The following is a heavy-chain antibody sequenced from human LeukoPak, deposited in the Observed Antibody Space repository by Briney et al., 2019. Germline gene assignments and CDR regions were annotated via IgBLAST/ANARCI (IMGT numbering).Heavy chain of an antibody. J-gene: IGHJ4*02. CDR3: ARDHEWEPGYFDY. Sequence: GGSLRLSCAASGFNFNNYGMHWVRQAPGKGLEWVAFIRYDGSNKYYADSVKGRFTISRDNSKNTLYLQMNSLRAEDTAVYYCARDHEWEPGYFDYWGQGTLVTVSS. D-gene: IGHD1-26*01. V-gene: IGHV3-30*02. CDR2: IRYDGSNK. CDR1: GFNFNNYG.